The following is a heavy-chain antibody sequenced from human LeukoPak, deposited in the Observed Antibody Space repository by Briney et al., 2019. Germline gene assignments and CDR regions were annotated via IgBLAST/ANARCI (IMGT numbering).Heavy chain of an antibody. J-gene: IGHJ4*02. Sequence: GGSLRLSCAASGFTFSSYAMHWVRQAPGKGLEWVAVISYDGSNKYYADSVKGRFTISRDNSKNTLYLQMNSLRAEDTAVYYCAKGDYGDYYPLVDYWGQGTLGTVSS. V-gene: IGHV3-30-3*01. D-gene: IGHD4-17*01. CDR3: AKGDYGDYYPLVDY. CDR2: ISYDGSNK. CDR1: GFTFSSYA.